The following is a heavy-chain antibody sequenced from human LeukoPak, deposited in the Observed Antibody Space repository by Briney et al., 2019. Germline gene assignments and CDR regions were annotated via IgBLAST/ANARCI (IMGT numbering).Heavy chain of an antibody. CDR3: AREGPYYYDSSGYLDY. V-gene: IGHV1-69*04. Sequence: AASVKVSCKASGGTFSSYAISWVRQAPGQGLEWMGRIIPILGIANYAQKFQGRVTITADKSTSTAYMELSSLRSEDTAVYYCAREGPYYYDSSGYLDYWGQGTLVTVSS. CDR2: IIPILGIA. D-gene: IGHD3-22*01. CDR1: GGTFSSYA. J-gene: IGHJ4*02.